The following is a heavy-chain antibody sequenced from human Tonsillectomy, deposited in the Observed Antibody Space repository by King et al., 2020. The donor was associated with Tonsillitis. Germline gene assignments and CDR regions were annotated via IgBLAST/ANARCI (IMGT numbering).Heavy chain of an antibody. CDR3: ARDDDSSGYYHTFDY. D-gene: IGHD3-22*01. CDR1: GYSFAAYS. CDR2: INPNSGGT. V-gene: IGHV1-2*06. J-gene: IGHJ4*02. Sequence: QLVQSGAEVKKPGASVKVSCKASGYSFAAYSIHWVRQAPGQGLEWMGRINPNSGGTNYAQKFQGRVTMTRDTPIGTAYMELSRLRSDDMAVYFCARDDDSSGYYHTFDYWGQGTLVTVSS.